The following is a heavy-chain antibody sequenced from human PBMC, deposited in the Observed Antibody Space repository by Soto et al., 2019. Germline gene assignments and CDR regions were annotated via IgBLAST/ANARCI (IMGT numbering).Heavy chain of an antibody. V-gene: IGHV3-33*01. J-gene: IGHJ6*02. D-gene: IGHD4-17*01. CDR3: ARDVRTVTTPTYYYYGMDV. CDR2: IWYDGSNK. Sequence: GGSLRLSCAASGFTFSSYGMHWVRQAPGKGLEWVAVIWYDGSNKYYADSVKGRFTISRDNSKNTLYLQMNSLRAEDTAVYYCARDVRTVTTPTYYYYGMDVWGQGTTVTVSS. CDR1: GFTFSSYG.